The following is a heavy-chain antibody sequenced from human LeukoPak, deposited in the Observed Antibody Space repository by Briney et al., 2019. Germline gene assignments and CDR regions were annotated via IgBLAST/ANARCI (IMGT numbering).Heavy chain of an antibody. J-gene: IGHJ3*01. CDR2: IGPKRGDT. V-gene: IGHV1-2*02. CDR3: GRNRLGEAFNV. CDR1: GYTFTDYF. Sequence: ASVTVSCKASGYTFTDYFIHWVRQAPGQGLEWMGWIGPKRGDTSYSQKFQGRVTVTRDTSISTAYMELSRLRSDDTAVYYCGRNRLGEAFNVWGQGTMVTVSS. D-gene: IGHD3-16*01.